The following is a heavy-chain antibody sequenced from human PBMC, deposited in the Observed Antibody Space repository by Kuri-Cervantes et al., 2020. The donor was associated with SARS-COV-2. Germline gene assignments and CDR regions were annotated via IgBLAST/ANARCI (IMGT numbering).Heavy chain of an antibody. V-gene: IGHV3-23*01. CDR1: GFTFSSYA. CDR3: AKDLGRPNWFDP. Sequence: GGSLRLSCAASGFTFSSYAMSWVRQAPGKGLEWVSAISGSGGSTDYADSVKGRFTISRYNSKNTLYLQMNSLRAEDTAVYYCAKDLGRPNWFDPWGQGTLVTVSS. CDR2: ISGSGGST. J-gene: IGHJ5*02.